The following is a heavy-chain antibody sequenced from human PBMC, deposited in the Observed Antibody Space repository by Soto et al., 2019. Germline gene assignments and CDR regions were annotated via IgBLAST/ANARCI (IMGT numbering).Heavy chain of an antibody. Sequence: QVQLVESGGGVVQPGGSLRLSCAASGFSFSTYTLHWVRQAPGKGLEWVAVISYDGNYEYYAGSVKGRFTISRDNSKKPMLPPTTRLWADDTGIYCCVSTPVVATCGYHFHYWGPGALVTVSS. J-gene: IGHJ4*01. CDR3: VSTPVVATCGYHFHY. CDR1: GFSFSTYT. D-gene: IGHD6-25*01. CDR2: ISYDGNYE. V-gene: IGHV3-30-3*01.